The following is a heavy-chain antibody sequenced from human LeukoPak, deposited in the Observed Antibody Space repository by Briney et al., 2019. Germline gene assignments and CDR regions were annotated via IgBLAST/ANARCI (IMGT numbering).Heavy chain of an antibody. J-gene: IGHJ4*02. CDR2: ISGSGGST. CDR3: AKGDGAYCGGDCYTDY. V-gene: IGHV3-23*01. CDR1: GFTLSSYA. D-gene: IGHD2-21*02. Sequence: PGGPLRLSCAASGFTLSSYAMSWVRQAPGKGLEWVSAISGSGGSTYYADSVKGRFTISRDNSKNTLYLQMNSLRAEDTAVYYCAKGDGAYCGGDCYTDYWGQGTLVTVSS.